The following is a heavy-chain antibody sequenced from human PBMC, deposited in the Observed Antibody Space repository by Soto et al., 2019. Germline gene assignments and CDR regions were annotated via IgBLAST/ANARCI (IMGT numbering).Heavy chain of an antibody. D-gene: IGHD2-8*01. CDR2: ISGYNGDT. CDR3: AKNGQPPYYYYGMDV. Sequence: QGQLVQSGGEVKKPGASVKVSCKASGYTFTRYGISWVRQAPGQGLEWMGWISGYNGDTKYAQKFQGRVTMTVDTSTTTAYTELRSLTSDDRAVYYCAKNGQPPYYYYGMDVWGQGTTVTVSS. CDR1: GYTFTRYG. J-gene: IGHJ6*02. V-gene: IGHV1-18*01.